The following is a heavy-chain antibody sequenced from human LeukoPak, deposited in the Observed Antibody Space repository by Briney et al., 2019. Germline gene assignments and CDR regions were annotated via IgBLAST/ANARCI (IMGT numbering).Heavy chain of an antibody. CDR3: AKGRTDGYTYDAFDD. V-gene: IGHV3-9*01. CDR2: INWNGRNI. Sequence: GGSLRLFCSASNFILDDYSMHWVRQRPGKGLEWVAGINWNGRNIGYADSVRGRFTVFRDNAKDSLFLQMDGLRAEDTALYYCAKGRTDGYTYDAFDDWGQGTMVTV. J-gene: IGHJ3*01. D-gene: IGHD5-24*01. CDR1: NFILDDYS.